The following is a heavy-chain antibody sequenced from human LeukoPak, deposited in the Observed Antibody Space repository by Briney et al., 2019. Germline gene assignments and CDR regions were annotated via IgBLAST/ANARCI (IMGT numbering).Heavy chain of an antibody. CDR1: GYTFTSYG. Sequence: ASVEVSCKASGYTFTSYGISWVRQAPGQGLEWMGWISAYNGNTNYAQKLQGRVTMTTDTSTSTAYMELRSLRSDDTAVYYCARDGRYGDYDAVFDYWGQGTLVTVSS. CDR3: ARDGRYGDYDAVFDY. D-gene: IGHD4-17*01. V-gene: IGHV1-18*01. J-gene: IGHJ4*02. CDR2: ISAYNGNT.